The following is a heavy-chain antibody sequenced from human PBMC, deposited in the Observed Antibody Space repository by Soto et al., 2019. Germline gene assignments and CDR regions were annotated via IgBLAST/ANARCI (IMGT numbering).Heavy chain of an antibody. Sequence: ESGPTLVNPTQTLTLTCTFSGFSLSTSGVGVGWIRQPPGKALEWLALIYWNDDKRYSPSLKSRLTITKDTSKNQVVLTMTNMDPVDTATYYCALSRGGVGCTNGVCYTAYYYYYGMDVWGQGTTVTVSS. D-gene: IGHD2-8*01. V-gene: IGHV2-5*01. J-gene: IGHJ6*02. CDR2: IYWNDDK. CDR1: GFSLSTSGVG. CDR3: ALSRGGVGCTNGVCYTAYYYYYGMDV.